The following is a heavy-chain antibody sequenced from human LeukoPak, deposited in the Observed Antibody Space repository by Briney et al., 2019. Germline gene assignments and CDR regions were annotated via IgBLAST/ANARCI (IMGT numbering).Heavy chain of an antibody. CDR2: IYYSGST. CDR1: GGSISSSSYY. Sequence: SETLSLTCTVSGGSISSSSYYWGWIRQPPGKGLEWIGSIYYSGSTYYNPSLKSRVTISVDTSKNQFSLKLSSVTAADTAVYYCARGVVVITFGAFDIWGQGTPVIVSS. J-gene: IGHJ3*02. V-gene: IGHV4-39*07. D-gene: IGHD3-22*01. CDR3: ARGVVVITFGAFDI.